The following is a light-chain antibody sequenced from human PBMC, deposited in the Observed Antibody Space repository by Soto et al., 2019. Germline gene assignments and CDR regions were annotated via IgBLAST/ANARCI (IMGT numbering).Light chain of an antibody. V-gene: IGKV3-20*01. CDR3: QYYGNSRIT. Sequence: EIVLTQSPATLSLSPVERATLSCMASQSVSSYLTWYQQKPGQAPRLLIYAASSGATGIPDRFSGSGSETDFTLTINRLEPEDFAVYYCQYYGNSRITFGQGTRLEIK. CDR2: AAS. J-gene: IGKJ5*01. CDR1: QSVSSY.